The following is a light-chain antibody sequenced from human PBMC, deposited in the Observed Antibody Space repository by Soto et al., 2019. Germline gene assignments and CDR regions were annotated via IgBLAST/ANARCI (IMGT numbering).Light chain of an antibody. V-gene: IGLV3-1*01. Sequence: SYELTQPPSVSVSPGQTATITCSGDELGDKYTFWYQQKPGQSPVVVIYQDTKRPSGIPERFSGSNSGNTATLTISGTQAMDEADYYCQAWHSSTVVFGGGTKLTVL. CDR2: QDT. J-gene: IGLJ2*01. CDR1: ELGDKY. CDR3: QAWHSSTVV.